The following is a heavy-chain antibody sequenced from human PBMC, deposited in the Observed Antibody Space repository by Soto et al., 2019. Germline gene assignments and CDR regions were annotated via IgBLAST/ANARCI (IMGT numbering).Heavy chain of an antibody. CDR3: ARDLAKRGYFDY. CDR2: IIPIFGTA. V-gene: IGHV1-69*13. D-gene: IGHD3-16*01. Sequence: GASVKVSCKASGGTFSSYAISWERQAPGQGLEWMGGIIPIFGTANYAQKFQGRVTITADESTSTAYMELSSLRSEDTAVYYRARDLAKRGYFDYWGQGTLVTVSS. CDR1: GGTFSSYA. J-gene: IGHJ4*02.